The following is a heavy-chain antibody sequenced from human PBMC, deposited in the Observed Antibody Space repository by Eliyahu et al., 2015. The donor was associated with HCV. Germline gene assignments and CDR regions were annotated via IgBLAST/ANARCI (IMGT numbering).Heavy chain of an antibody. CDR3: AKDLMAAAVDY. Sequence: QVQLVESGGGVVQPGRSLRLSXAASGFTFXSYGMHWVRQAPGKGLEWVAVISYDGSNKYYADSVKGRFTISRDNSKNTLYLQMNSLRAEDTAVYYCAKDLMAAAVDYWGQGTLVTVSS. J-gene: IGHJ4*02. D-gene: IGHD6-13*01. V-gene: IGHV3-30*18. CDR1: GFTFXSYG. CDR2: ISYDGSNK.